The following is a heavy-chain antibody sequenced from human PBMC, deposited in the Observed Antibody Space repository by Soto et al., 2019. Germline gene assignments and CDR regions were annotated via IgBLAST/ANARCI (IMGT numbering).Heavy chain of an antibody. D-gene: IGHD3-16*02. CDR3: ARTQALYHDYVWGSYRSLDY. Sequence: QVQLVQSGAEVKKPGSSVKVSCKASGGTFSSYAISWVRQAPGQGLEWMGGIIPIFGTANYAQKFQGRVTITADESTSTAYMELSSLRSEDTAVYYCARTQALYHDYVWGSYRSLDYWGQGTLVTVSS. J-gene: IGHJ4*02. CDR1: GGTFSSYA. CDR2: IIPIFGTA. V-gene: IGHV1-69*12.